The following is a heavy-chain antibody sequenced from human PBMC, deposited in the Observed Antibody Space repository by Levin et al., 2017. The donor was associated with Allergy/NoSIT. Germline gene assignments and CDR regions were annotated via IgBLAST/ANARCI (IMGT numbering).Heavy chain of an antibody. CDR1: GGSINSTSYY. Sequence: PGGSLRLSCTVSGGSINSTSYYWGWIRQPPGKGPEWIGSIYYSGSTFYNPSLKSRVTISVDTSKNQFSLKLSTVTAADAAVYYCATNQQLLYGQFNWFDPWGQGTLVTVSS. CDR3: ATNQQLLYGQFNWFDP. D-gene: IGHD2-2*02. V-gene: IGHV4-39*07. J-gene: IGHJ5*02. CDR2: IYYSGST.